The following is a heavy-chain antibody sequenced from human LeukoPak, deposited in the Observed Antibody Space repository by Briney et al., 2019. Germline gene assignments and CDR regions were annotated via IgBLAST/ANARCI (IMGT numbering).Heavy chain of an antibody. CDR2: MNPNSGNT. CDR3: ARGPTYYYDSSGYPDAFDI. V-gene: IGHV1-8*01. Sequence: ASVKVSCKASGYTFTSYDINWVRQATGQGLEWMGWMNPNSGNTGYAQKFQGRVTMTRNTSISTAYMELSSLRSEDTAVYYCARGPTYYYDSSGYPDAFDIWGQGTMVTVSS. D-gene: IGHD3-22*01. CDR1: GYTFTSYD. J-gene: IGHJ3*02.